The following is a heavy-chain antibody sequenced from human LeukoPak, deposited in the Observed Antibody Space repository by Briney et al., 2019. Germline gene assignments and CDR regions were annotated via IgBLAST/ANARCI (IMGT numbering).Heavy chain of an antibody. CDR2: IYSTGST. D-gene: IGHD4-17*01. CDR3: ARDPHYGDILNDPFDI. Sequence: SETLSLTCTVSGGSISNYYWNWIRQSAGKGLEWIGRIYSTGSTNYNPSLKSRVTMSVDTSKNQFSLKLNSVTAADTAVYFCARDPHYGDILNDPFDIWGQGTMVTVSS. V-gene: IGHV4-4*07. J-gene: IGHJ3*02. CDR1: GGSISNYY.